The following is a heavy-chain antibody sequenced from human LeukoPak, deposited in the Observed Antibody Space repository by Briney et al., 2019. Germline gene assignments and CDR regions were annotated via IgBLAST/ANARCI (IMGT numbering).Heavy chain of an antibody. J-gene: IGHJ6*03. CDR1: GYTFTGYY. CDR3: ARDEDYCSGGSCYVSYYYYMDV. D-gene: IGHD2-15*01. V-gene: IGHV1-2*06. CDR2: INPNSGGT. Sequence: ASVKVSCKASGYTFTGYYMHWVRQAPGQGLEWMGRINPNSGGTNYAQKFQGRVTMTRDTSISTAYMELSRLRSDDTAVYYCARDEDYCSGGSCYVSYYYYMDVCGKGTTVTVSS.